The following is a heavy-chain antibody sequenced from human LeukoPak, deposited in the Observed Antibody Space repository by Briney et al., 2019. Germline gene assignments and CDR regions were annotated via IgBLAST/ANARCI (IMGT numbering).Heavy chain of an antibody. V-gene: IGHV4-38-2*01. J-gene: IGHJ6*03. CDR2: LYHSGST. D-gene: IGHD6-13*01. CDR3: ARQGGSSSPYYYYYMDV. CDR1: GYSISSGYY. Sequence: SETLSLTCAVSGYSISSGYYWGWFRQPPGKGLEWIGCLYHSGSTYYNPSLKSRVTISVDTSKNQFSLKLSSVTAADTAVYYCARQGGSSSPYYYYYMDVWGKGTTVTVCS.